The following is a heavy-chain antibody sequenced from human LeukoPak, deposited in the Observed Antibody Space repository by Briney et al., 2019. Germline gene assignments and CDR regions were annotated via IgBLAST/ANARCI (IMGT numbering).Heavy chain of an antibody. CDR1: GFTFSSYW. CDR3: ARDTYGDYALNWFDP. J-gene: IGHJ5*02. V-gene: IGHV3-7*01. CDR2: IKQDGSEK. Sequence: GGSLRLSCAASGFTFSSYWMSWVRQAPGKGLEWVANIKQDGSEKYYVDSVKGRFTISRDNAKNSLYLQMNSLRAEDTAVYYCARDTYGDYALNWFDPWGQGTLVTVSS. D-gene: IGHD4-17*01.